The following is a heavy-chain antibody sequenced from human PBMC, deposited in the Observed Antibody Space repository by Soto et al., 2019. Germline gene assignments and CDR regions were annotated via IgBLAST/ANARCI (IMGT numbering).Heavy chain of an antibody. D-gene: IGHD2-2*01. Sequence: QVQLVQSGAEVKKPGSSVKVSCKASGGTFSSYAISWVRQAPGQGLECMGGIIPIFGTANYAQKFQGRVTITADESTSTAYMELSSLRSEDTAVYYCARADCSSTSCPGYGMDVWGQGTTVTVSS. CDR2: IIPIFGTA. CDR1: GGTFSSYA. V-gene: IGHV1-69*01. CDR3: ARADCSSTSCPGYGMDV. J-gene: IGHJ6*02.